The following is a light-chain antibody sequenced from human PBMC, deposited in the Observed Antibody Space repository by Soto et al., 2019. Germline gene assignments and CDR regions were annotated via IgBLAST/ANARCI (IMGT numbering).Light chain of an antibody. V-gene: IGKV1-5*01. CDR2: AAS. J-gene: IGKJ4*01. CDR1: QSIGNW. CDR3: QQYNSYYT. Sequence: DIQMTQSPSTLSASVGDRVTITCRASQSIGNWLAWYQQKPGKAPKVLIYAASSLQSGVPSRFSGSGSGTEFTLTISSLQPDDFETYYCQQYNSYYTFGGGTKVEIK.